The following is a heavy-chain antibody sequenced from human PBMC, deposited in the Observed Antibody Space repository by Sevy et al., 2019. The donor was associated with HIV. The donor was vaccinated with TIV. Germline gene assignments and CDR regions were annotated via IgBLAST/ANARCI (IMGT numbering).Heavy chain of an antibody. Sequence: GGSLRLSCAASGFTVGNYFMSWVRQAPGKGLEWVSLIYSGGSPYYADSVEGRFTISRDNSKNTLYLQMNSLRAEDTAVYYCARAMIPSDAFDIWGQGTMVTVSS. CDR1: GFTVGNYF. CDR3: ARAMIPSDAFDI. J-gene: IGHJ3*02. D-gene: IGHD3-16*01. CDR2: IYSGGSP. V-gene: IGHV3-53*01.